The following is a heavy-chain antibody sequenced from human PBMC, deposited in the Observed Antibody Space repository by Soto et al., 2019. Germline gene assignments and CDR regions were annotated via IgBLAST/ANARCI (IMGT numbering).Heavy chain of an antibody. Sequence: PGGSLRRSCAASGFTLTSYTMNWVRQASGKGLEWVSSITSSSSHIYYADSVKGRFTISRDNAGNSLYLQMNSLRAEDSAVYYCVRERGLSSFYGMDVWGQGT. J-gene: IGHJ6*02. CDR2: ITSSSSHI. V-gene: IGHV3-21*01. D-gene: IGHD3-10*01. CDR3: VRERGLSSFYGMDV. CDR1: GFTLTSYT.